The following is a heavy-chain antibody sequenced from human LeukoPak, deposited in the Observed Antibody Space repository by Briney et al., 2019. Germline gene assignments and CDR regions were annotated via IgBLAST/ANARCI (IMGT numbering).Heavy chain of an antibody. CDR3: ARDRIAVAYFDY. CDR1: GFTFSSYS. V-gene: IGHV3-21*01. J-gene: IGHJ4*02. CDR2: ISSSSSYI. D-gene: IGHD6-19*01. Sequence: EGSLRLSCAASGFTFSSYSMNWVRQAPGKGLEWVSSISSSSSYIYYADSVKGRFTISRDNAKNSLYLQMNSLRAEDTAVYYCARDRIAVAYFDYWGQGTLVTVSS.